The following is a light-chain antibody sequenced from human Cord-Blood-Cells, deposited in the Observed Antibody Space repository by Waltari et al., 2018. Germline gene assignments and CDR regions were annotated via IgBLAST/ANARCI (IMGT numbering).Light chain of an antibody. CDR2: EGS. J-gene: IGLJ1*01. CDR1: SSDVGRYHL. Sequence: QSALTQPASVSGSPGQSITISCTGTSSDVGRYHLVSWYQQHPGKAPHLMIYEGSKRPSGVSKRLSGSKSGNTASLTISGLQAEDEADYYCCSYAGSRVFGTGTKVTVL. V-gene: IGLV2-23*01. CDR3: CSYAGSRV.